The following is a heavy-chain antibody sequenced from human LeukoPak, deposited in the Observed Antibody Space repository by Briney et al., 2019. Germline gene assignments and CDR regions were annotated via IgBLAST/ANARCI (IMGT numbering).Heavy chain of an antibody. V-gene: IGHV1-69*02. D-gene: IGHD3-22*01. J-gene: IGHJ5*02. Sequence: SVKVSCKASGGTFSSYTISWVRQAPGQGLEWMGRIIPIRCIANYAQKFQGRVTITADKSTSTAYMELSSLRSEDTAVYYCASEGLESSGPWGQGTLVTVSS. CDR3: ASEGLESSGP. CDR1: GGTFSSYT. CDR2: IIPIRCIA.